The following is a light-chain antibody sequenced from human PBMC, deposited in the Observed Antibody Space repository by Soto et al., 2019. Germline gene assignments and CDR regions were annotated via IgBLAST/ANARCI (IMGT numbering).Light chain of an antibody. CDR2: EVI. Sequence: QSVLTQPASVSGSPGQSITLSCTGTSSDVAAYNFVSWYQQHPGEVPKLMIYEVIKRPSGISDRFSGSKSGNTASLTISGLQAEDEADYYCSAYTHSNTVIFGGGTKLTVL. V-gene: IGLV2-14*03. CDR1: SSDVAAYNF. CDR3: SAYTHSNTVI. J-gene: IGLJ2*01.